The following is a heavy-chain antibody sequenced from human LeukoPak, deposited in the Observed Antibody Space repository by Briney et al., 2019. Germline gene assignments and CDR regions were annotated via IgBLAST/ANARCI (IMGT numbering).Heavy chain of an antibody. CDR1: GFTFSDYY. Sequence: GSLRLSCAASGFTFSDYYMSWIRQAPGKGLEWVSYISSSGSTIYYADSVKGRFTISRDNSKNTLYLQMNSLRAEDTAVYYCAATRLRTQDYYGMDVWGQGTTVTVSS. V-gene: IGHV3-11*04. CDR2: ISSSGSTI. J-gene: IGHJ6*02. D-gene: IGHD4-17*01. CDR3: AATRLRTQDYYGMDV.